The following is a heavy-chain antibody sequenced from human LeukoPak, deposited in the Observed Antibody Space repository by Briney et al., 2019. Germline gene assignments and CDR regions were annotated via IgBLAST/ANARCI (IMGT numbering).Heavy chain of an antibody. CDR2: ISYDGSNK. CDR1: GFTFSSYG. J-gene: IGHJ6*02. V-gene: IGHV3-30*03. CDR3: ARDSHSSGPDYYYYGMDV. Sequence: PGRSLRLSCAASGFTFSSYGMHWVRQAPGKGLEWVAVISYDGSNKYYADSVKGRFTISRDNSKNTLYLQMNSMRAEDTAVYYCARDSHSSGPDYYYYGMDVWGQGTTVTVSS. D-gene: IGHD3-22*01.